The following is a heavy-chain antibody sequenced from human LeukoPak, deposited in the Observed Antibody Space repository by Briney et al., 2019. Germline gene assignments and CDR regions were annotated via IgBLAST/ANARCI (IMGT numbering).Heavy chain of an antibody. CDR1: GFTFSSSA. CDR2: ISGSGSGGST. V-gene: IGHV3-23*01. CDR3: AKDFYGSGSYSLDY. Sequence: GGSLRLSCAASGFTFSSSAMSRVRQAPGKGLEWVSSISGSGSGGSTYYADSVKGRFTTSRDNSKNTLYLQMNSLRAEDTAVYYCAKDFYGSGSYSLDYWGQGTLATVSS. D-gene: IGHD3-10*01. J-gene: IGHJ4*02.